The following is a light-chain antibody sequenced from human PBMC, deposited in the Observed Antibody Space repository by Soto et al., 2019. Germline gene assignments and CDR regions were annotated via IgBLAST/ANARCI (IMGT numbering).Light chain of an antibody. CDR2: LGS. V-gene: IGKV2-28*01. Sequence: DIVMTQSPLSLPVTPGGPASISCRSSQSLLHSNGYNYLDWYLQKPGQSPQLLIYLGSNRASGVPDRFSGSGSGTDFTLKISRVEAEDVGVYYCMQALQTPSTFGQGTKVDIK. J-gene: IGKJ1*01. CDR3: MQALQTPST. CDR1: QSLLHSNGYNY.